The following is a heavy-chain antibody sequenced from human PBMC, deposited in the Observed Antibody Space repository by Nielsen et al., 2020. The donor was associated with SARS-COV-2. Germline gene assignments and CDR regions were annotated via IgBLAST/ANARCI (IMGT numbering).Heavy chain of an antibody. J-gene: IGHJ4*02. CDR3: ARATVYSSEPEDY. V-gene: IGHV3-33*01. Sequence: GESLKISCAASGFTFSSYGMHWVRQAPGKGLEWVAVIWYDGSNKYYADSVKGRFTISRDNSKNTLYLQMNSLRAEDTAVYYCARATVYSSEPEDYWGQGTLATVSS. CDR2: IWYDGSNK. CDR1: GFTFSSYG. D-gene: IGHD6-25*01.